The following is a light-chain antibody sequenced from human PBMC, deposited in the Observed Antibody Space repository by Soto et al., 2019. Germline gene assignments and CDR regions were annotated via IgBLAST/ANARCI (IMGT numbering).Light chain of an antibody. CDR2: DAS. V-gene: IGKV1-33*01. Sequence: DIQMTQSPSSLSASVGDRVTITCQASQDITKYLNWYQQKPGKAPKLLIYDASNLETGVPSRFSGIGSGTDFTFTISSLQPEDFATYYCQQYDNLPLTFGPGTRVDL. CDR1: QDITKY. J-gene: IGKJ3*01. CDR3: QQYDNLPLT.